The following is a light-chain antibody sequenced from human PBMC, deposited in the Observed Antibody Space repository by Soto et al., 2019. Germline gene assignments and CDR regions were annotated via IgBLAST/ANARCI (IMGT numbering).Light chain of an antibody. CDR1: QRLLHSNGNIF. V-gene: IGKV2-28*01. CDR2: LGS. CDR3: QQYNNWPPLT. Sequence: EIVMTQSPPSLTVTPGEPASISCRSSQRLLHSNGNIFLDWYLQKPGQSPQLLIYLGSNRASGVPDRVTGSEAGTDFTLKISRVEAEDVGVYYCQQYNNWPPLTFGGGNNVEIK. J-gene: IGKJ4*01.